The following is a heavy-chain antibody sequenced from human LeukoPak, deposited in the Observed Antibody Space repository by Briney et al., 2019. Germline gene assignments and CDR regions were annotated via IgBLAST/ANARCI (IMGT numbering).Heavy chain of an antibody. V-gene: IGHV1-24*01. CDR2: FDPEDGET. CDR1: GYTLTELS. CDR3: ARDRSSYGDYAFDY. J-gene: IGHJ4*02. Sequence: ASVKVSCKVSGYTLTELSMHWVRQAPGKGLEWMGGFDPEDGETIYAQKFQGRVTMTEDTSTDTAFMELSRLRSDDTAVYYCARDRSSYGDYAFDYWGQGTLVTVSS. D-gene: IGHD4-17*01.